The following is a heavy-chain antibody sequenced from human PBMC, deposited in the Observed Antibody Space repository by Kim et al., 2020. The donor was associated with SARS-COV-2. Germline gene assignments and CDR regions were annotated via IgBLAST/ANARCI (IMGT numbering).Heavy chain of an antibody. Sequence: GGSLRLSCAASGFTFSSYGMHWVRQAPGKGLEWVAVISHDGSNKYYADSVKGRFTISRDNPKNTLYLQMNSLRAEDTAVYYCAKDLLRDLSGAVSGGTYGMDVWGQGTTVTVSS. V-gene: IGHV3-30*18. J-gene: IGHJ6*02. CDR1: GFTFSSYG. CDR2: ISHDGSNK. D-gene: IGHD3-16*01. CDR3: AKDLLRDLSGAVSGGTYGMDV.